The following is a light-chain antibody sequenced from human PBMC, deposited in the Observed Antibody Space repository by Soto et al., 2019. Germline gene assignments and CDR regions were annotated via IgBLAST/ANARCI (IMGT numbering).Light chain of an antibody. V-gene: IGLV2-14*01. J-gene: IGLJ3*02. Sequence: QSVLTQPASVSGSLGQSITISCTGTSSDIGGYKYVSWYQQHPGKAPKLIIFEVRNRPSGVSDRFSGSNSGNTASLTISGLQAEDEADYYCTSYSRYRVLVFGGGTKLTVL. CDR3: TSYSRYRVLV. CDR1: SSDIGGYKY. CDR2: EVR.